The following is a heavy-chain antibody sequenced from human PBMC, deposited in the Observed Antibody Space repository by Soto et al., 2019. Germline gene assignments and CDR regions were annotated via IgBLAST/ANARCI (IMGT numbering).Heavy chain of an antibody. Sequence: QVQLVQSGAEVKKHGSSVKVSCKASGGTFSNYVLSWVRQAPGQGLEWMGRIIPFLNISSFAQKFQGRVTITADESTSTAYMELSSLRSEASAVYYCANIVVTISDYKYYYGMDVWGEGTAVTVSS. CDR2: IIPFLNIS. CDR3: ANIVVTISDYKYYYGMDV. J-gene: IGHJ6*04. D-gene: IGHD2-21*01. CDR1: GGTFSNYV. V-gene: IGHV1-69*02.